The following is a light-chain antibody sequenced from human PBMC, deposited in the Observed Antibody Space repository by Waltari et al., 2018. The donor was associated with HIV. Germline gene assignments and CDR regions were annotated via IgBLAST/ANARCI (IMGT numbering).Light chain of an antibody. CDR2: WAS. Sequence: DIVMTQSPDCLPVSLGERATLNCTSSRTILFSSDNRNYLAWYQQNPRQPPKLLISWASTRESGVPDRFSGSGSGTDFTLTITRLQAEDVAVYHCQQYFRIPPTFGGGTKVEIK. CDR1: RTILFSSDNRNY. CDR3: QQYFRIPPT. V-gene: IGKV4-1*01. J-gene: IGKJ4*01.